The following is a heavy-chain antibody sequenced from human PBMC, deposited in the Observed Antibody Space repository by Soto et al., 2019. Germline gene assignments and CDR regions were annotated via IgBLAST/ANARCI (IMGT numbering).Heavy chain of an antibody. J-gene: IGHJ4*02. CDR2: ISWNSGSI. Sequence: PGGSLRLSCAASGFTFDDYAMHWVRQAPGKGLEWVSGISWNSGSIGYADSVKGRFTISRDNAKNSLYLQMNSLRAEDTALYYCAKDKRGAAACSYYFDYWGQGTLVTVSS. CDR1: GFTFDDYA. V-gene: IGHV3-9*01. CDR3: AKDKRGAAACSYYFDY. D-gene: IGHD6-13*01.